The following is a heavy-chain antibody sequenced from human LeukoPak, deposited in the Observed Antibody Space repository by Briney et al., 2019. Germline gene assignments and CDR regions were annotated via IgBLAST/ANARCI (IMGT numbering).Heavy chain of an antibody. CDR3: AREGGSLSHFNFVY. J-gene: IGHJ4*02. Sequence: PGGSLRLSCAASEFDFSTHAMTWVRQAPGKGLEWVSAISISGTKTYYADSVKGRFTISRDNSKNTLYLQMYSLRAEDTAVYYCAREGGSLSHFNFVYWGQGTLVTVSS. CDR1: EFDFSTHA. D-gene: IGHD1-26*01. V-gene: IGHV3-23*01. CDR2: ISISGTKT.